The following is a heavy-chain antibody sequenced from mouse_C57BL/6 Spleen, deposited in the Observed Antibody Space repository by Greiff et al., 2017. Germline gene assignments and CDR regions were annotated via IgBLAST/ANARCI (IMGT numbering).Heavy chain of an antibody. J-gene: IGHJ4*01. CDR2: IYPGSGNT. CDR1: GYTFTDYY. V-gene: IGHV1-76*01. Sequence: QVQLQQSGAELVRPGASVKLSCKASGYTFTDYYINWVKQRPGQGLEWIARIYPGSGNTYYNEKFKGKATLTAEKSSSTAYMQLSSLTSEDSAVYVCARVYGSSLYYYAMDYWGQGTSVTVSS. CDR3: ARVYGSSLYYYAMDY. D-gene: IGHD1-1*01.